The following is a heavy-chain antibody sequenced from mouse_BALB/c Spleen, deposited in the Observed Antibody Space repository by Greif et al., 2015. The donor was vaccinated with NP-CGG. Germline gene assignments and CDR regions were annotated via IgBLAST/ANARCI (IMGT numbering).Heavy chain of an antibody. CDR2: INPSTGYT. J-gene: IGHJ3*01. Sequence: VQLQQSGAELAKPGASVKMSCKASGYTFTSYWMHWVKQRPGQGLEWIGYINPSTGYTEYNQKFKDKATLTADKSSSTAYMQLSSLTSEDSAVYHCARREGTGTFAYWGQGTLVTVSA. V-gene: IGHV1-7*01. CDR3: ARREGTGTFAY. CDR1: GYTFTSYW. D-gene: IGHD4-1*01.